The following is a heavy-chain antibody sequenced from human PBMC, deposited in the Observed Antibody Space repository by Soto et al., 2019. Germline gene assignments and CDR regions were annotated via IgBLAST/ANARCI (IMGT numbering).Heavy chain of an antibody. D-gene: IGHD3-3*01. J-gene: IGHJ6*02. Sequence: ASVKVSCKASGGTFSSYAISWVRQAPGQGLEWMGGIIPIFGTANYAQKSQGRVTITADESTSTAYMELSSLRSEDTAVYYCARENWSMDYDFWSGYYYGMDVWGQGTTVTVSS. CDR2: IIPIFGTA. V-gene: IGHV1-69*13. CDR3: ARENWSMDYDFWSGYYYGMDV. CDR1: GGTFSSYA.